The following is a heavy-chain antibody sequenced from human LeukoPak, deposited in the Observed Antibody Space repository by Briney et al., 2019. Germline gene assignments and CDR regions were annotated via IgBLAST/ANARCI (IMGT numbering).Heavy chain of an antibody. CDR3: ARDGQTVTTGVDY. J-gene: IGHJ4*02. Sequence: GGSLRLSCAASGFTVSSNYMSWVRQAPGKGLEWVSYISSSSSTIYYADSVKGRFTISRDNAKNSLYLQMNSLRAEDTAVYYCARDGQTVTTGVDYWGQGTLVTVYS. V-gene: IGHV3-48*01. CDR1: GFTVSSNY. D-gene: IGHD4-17*01. CDR2: ISSSSSTI.